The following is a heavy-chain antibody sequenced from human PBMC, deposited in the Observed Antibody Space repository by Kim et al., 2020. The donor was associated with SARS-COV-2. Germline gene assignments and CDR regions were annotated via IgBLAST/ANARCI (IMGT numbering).Heavy chain of an antibody. V-gene: IGHV3-73*01. J-gene: IGHJ3*02. Sequence: GGSLRLSCAASGFSFSDSAMHWVRQASGKGLEWVGRIRSKANSYATTYAASVKGRFTISRDDSKNAAYLQMNSLKTEETAGYYCTRGPGTTLAFWDAYD. CDR3: TRGPGTTLAFWDAYD. D-gene: IGHD1-1*01. CDR2: IRSKANSYAT. CDR1: GFSFSDSA.